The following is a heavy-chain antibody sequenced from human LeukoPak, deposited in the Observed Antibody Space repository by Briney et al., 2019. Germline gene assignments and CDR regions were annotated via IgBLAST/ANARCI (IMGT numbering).Heavy chain of an antibody. D-gene: IGHD5-18*01. CDR3: ARLRYSYWYPFDY. CDR2: IYYSGST. J-gene: IGHJ4*02. Sequence: SETLSLTCTVSGGSISSYYWSWIRQPPGKGLEWIGYIYYSGSTNYNPSLKSRVTISVDTSKNQFSLKLSSVTAADTAVYYCARLRYSYWYPFDYWGQGTLVTVSS. CDR1: GGSISSYY. V-gene: IGHV4-59*08.